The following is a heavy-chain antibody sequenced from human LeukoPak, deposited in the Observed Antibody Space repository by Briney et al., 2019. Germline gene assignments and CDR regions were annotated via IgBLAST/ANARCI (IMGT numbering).Heavy chain of an antibody. CDR2: IIPIFGTA. D-gene: IGHD6-6*01. J-gene: IGHJ4*02. CDR3: AGSSSSSLSDFDY. Sequence: SVKVSCKASGGTFSSYAISWVRQAPGQGLEWMGGIIPIFGTANYAQKLQGRVTITTDESTSTAYMELSSLRSEDTAVYYCAGSSSSSLSDFDYWGQGTLVTVSS. V-gene: IGHV1-69*05. CDR1: GGTFSSYA.